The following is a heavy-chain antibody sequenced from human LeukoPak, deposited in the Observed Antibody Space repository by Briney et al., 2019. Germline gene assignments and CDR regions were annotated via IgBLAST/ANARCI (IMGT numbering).Heavy chain of an antibody. CDR1: GFTFNNYA. V-gene: IGHV3-23*01. J-gene: IGHJ4*02. Sequence: GGSLRLSCTASGFTFNNYAMGWVRQAPGRGLEWVSTISGNAGGAYYADSVKGRFTISRDNSKNTLYLQMNSLRAEDTALYYCAKTPDHRGYFAVFDSWGQGTLVTVSS. CDR3: AKTPDHRGYFAVFDS. CDR2: ISGNAGGA. D-gene: IGHD3-22*01.